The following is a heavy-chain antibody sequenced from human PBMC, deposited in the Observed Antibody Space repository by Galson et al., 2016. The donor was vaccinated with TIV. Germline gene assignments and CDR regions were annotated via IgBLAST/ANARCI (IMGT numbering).Heavy chain of an antibody. D-gene: IGHD3-22*01. Sequence: SLRLSCAASGFTFSIFAMTWVRQAPGMGLEWVSAIGGGGGSTYYADSVKGRFTIPRDNSKNTLFLQMNSLRAEDTAVYYCTKVPSSGFSYYYGLDVWGQGTTVTVSS. V-gene: IGHV3-23*01. CDR3: TKVPSSGFSYYYGLDV. CDR2: IGGGGGST. CDR1: GFTFSIFA. J-gene: IGHJ6*02.